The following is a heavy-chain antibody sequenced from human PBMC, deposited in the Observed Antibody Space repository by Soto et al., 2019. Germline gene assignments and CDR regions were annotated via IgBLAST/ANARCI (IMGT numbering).Heavy chain of an antibody. CDR3: ARDVEYSIDY. Sequence: QVQLQESGPGLVKPSETLSLTCTVSGGSVSSGSYYWSWIRQPPGKGLEWIGYIYYSGSTNYNPSRKSRVTISVDTSKNQFSLKLSSVTAADTAVYYCARDVEYSIDYWGQGTLVTVSS. V-gene: IGHV4-61*01. D-gene: IGHD6-6*01. CDR1: GGSVSSGSYY. J-gene: IGHJ4*02. CDR2: IYYSGST.